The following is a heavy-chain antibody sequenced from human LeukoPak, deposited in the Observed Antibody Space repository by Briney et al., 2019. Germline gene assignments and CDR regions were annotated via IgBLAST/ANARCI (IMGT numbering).Heavy chain of an antibody. CDR2: ISSSSSTI. CDR3: ARDSIAVAGTEIGY. V-gene: IGHV3-48*04. D-gene: IGHD6-19*01. CDR1: GFTFSSYS. Sequence: GGSLRLSCAASGFTFSSYSMNWVRQAPGKGLEWVSYISSSSSTIYYADSVKGRFTISRDNAKNSLYLQMNSLRAEDTAVYYCARDSIAVAGTEIGYWGQGTLVTVSS. J-gene: IGHJ4*02.